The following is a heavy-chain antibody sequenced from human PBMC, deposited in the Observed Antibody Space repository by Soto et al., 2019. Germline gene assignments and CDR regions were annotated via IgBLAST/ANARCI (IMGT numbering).Heavy chain of an antibody. D-gene: IGHD3-10*01. CDR1: GFTFSSYA. Sequence: EVQLVESGGGLVQPGGSLRLSCAASGFTFSSYAMHWVRQAPGKGLEYVSAISSNGGSTYYANSVKGRFTISRDNSKNTLYLQMGSLRAEDMAVYYCARAGSSCLYYYYYMDVWGKGTTVTVSS. J-gene: IGHJ6*03. CDR3: ARAGSSCLYYYYYMDV. V-gene: IGHV3-64*01. CDR2: ISSNGGST.